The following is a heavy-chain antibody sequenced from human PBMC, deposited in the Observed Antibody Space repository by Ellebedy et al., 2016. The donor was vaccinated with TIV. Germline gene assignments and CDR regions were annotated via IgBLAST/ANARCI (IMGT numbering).Heavy chain of an antibody. V-gene: IGHV3-74*01. Sequence: GESLKIPXEASGFTFSSYWMHWVRQAPGKGLVWVSRINTDGITTYAESVKGRFTISRDNAKSTVYLQMNSLRAEDTAVYYCARKIRQQWLVEYYYSGLDVWGQGTTVTVSS. D-gene: IGHD6-19*01. J-gene: IGHJ6*02. CDR3: ARKIRQQWLVEYYYSGLDV. CDR2: INTDGIT. CDR1: GFTFSSYW.